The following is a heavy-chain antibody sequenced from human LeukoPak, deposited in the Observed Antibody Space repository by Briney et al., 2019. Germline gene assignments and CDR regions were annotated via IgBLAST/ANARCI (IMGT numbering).Heavy chain of an antibody. Sequence: GGSLRLSCAASGFTFSTYWMHWVRQAPGKGLVWVSRIISDGSVTDYADSVKGRFTISRDNAKNTLYLQMNSLRADDTAVYYCARDPYSSSSYWGQGTLVTVSS. V-gene: IGHV3-74*01. CDR3: ARDPYSSSSY. CDR1: GFTFSTYW. D-gene: IGHD6-6*01. J-gene: IGHJ4*02. CDR2: IISDGSVT.